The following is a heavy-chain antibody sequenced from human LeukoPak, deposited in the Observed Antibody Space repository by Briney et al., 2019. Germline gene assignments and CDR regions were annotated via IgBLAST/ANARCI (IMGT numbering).Heavy chain of an antibody. J-gene: IGHJ5*02. D-gene: IGHD5-18*01. Sequence: SETLSLTCTVSGTSISRTYWSWIRQPPGKGLEWIGYIYYSGSTNYNPSLKSRVTISVDTSKNQFSLKLSSVTAADTAVYYCARGGTAMARHWFDPWGQGTLVTVSS. CDR2: IYYSGST. V-gene: IGHV4-59*01. CDR1: GTSISRTY. CDR3: ARGGTAMARHWFDP.